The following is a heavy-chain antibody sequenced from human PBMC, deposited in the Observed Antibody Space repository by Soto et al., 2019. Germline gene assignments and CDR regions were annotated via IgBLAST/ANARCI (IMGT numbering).Heavy chain of an antibody. V-gene: IGHV4-39*01. J-gene: IGHJ4*02. Sequence: SETLSLTCTVSGGSISSSSYYWGWIRQPPGKGLEWIGSIYYSGSTYYNPSLKSRVTISVDTPKNQFSLKLSSVTAADTAVYYCARHSKGYSFWNPNHDYYFDYWGQGTLVTVSS. D-gene: IGHD5-18*01. CDR2: IYYSGST. CDR1: GGSISSSSYY. CDR3: ARHSKGYSFWNPNHDYYFDY.